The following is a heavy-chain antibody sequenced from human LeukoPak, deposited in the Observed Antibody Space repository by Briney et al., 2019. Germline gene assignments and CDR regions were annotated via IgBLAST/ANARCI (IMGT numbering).Heavy chain of an antibody. CDR3: ARHEPYYYGSGEDAFDI. J-gene: IGHJ3*02. D-gene: IGHD3-10*01. CDR2: IYPGDSDT. V-gene: IGHV5-51*01. Sequence: GESLQISCKGSGYSFTSYWIGWVRQMPGKGLEWMGIIYPGDSDTRYSPSFQGQVTISADKSISTAYLQWSSLKASDTAMYYCARHEPYYYGSGEDAFDIWGQGTMVTVSS. CDR1: GYSFTSYW.